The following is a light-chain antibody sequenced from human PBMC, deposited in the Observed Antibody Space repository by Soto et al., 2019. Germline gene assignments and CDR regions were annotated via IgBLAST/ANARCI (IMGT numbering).Light chain of an antibody. Sequence: QSALTQPASVSGSPGQSITISCTGTSSDVGGYNYVSWYQQHPGTAPKLIIYDVSDRPSGVSDRFSGSKSGNTASLTISGLQAEDEGDYYCTLYSGITPHGGFGSGTKLTVL. J-gene: IGLJ6*01. CDR3: TLYSGITPHGG. CDR1: SSDVGGYNY. V-gene: IGLV2-14*03. CDR2: DVS.